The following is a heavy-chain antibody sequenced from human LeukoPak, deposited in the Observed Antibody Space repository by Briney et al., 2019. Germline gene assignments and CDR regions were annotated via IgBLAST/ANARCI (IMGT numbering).Heavy chain of an antibody. D-gene: IGHD3-22*01. V-gene: IGHV4-38-2*02. CDR1: GYSISSGYY. CDR2: IYHSGST. Sequence: SETLSLTCTVSGYSISSGYYWGWIRQPPGKGLEWIGSIYHSGSTYYNPSLKSRVTISVDTSKNQFSLKLSSVTAADTAVYYCARGLTYYYDSSGYYPFDYWGQGTLVTVSS. J-gene: IGHJ4*02. CDR3: ARGLTYYYDSSGYYPFDY.